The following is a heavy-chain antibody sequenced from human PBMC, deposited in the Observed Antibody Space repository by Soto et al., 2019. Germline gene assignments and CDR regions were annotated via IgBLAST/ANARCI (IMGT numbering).Heavy chain of an antibody. Sequence: GASVKVSCKASGGTFSSYTISWVRQAPGQGLEWMGRIIPILGIANYAQKFQGRVTITADKSTSTAYMELSSLRSEDTAVYYCARERIAAADPGAAYYYYGMDVWGQGTTVTVSS. D-gene: IGHD6-13*01. J-gene: IGHJ6*02. CDR3: ARERIAAADPGAAYYYYGMDV. V-gene: IGHV1-69*04. CDR2: IIPILGIA. CDR1: GGTFSSYT.